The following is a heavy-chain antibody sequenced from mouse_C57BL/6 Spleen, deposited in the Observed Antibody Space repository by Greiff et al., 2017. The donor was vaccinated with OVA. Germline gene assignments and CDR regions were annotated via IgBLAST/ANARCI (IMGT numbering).Heavy chain of an antibody. CDR3: AGYSYYFDY. J-gene: IGHJ2*01. Sequence: DVQLQESGPVLVKPGASVKMSCKASGYTFTDYYMNWVKQSHGKSLEWIGVINPYNGGTSYNQKFKGKATLTVDKSSSTAYMELNSLTSEDSAVYYCAGYSYYFDYWGQGTTLTVSS. CDR1: GYTFTDYY. CDR2: INPYNGGT. V-gene: IGHV1-19*01. D-gene: IGHD1-2*01.